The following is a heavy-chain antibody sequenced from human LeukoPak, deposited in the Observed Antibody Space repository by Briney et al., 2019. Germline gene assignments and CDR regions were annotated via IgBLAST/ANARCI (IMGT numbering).Heavy chain of an antibody. D-gene: IGHD3-3*01. J-gene: IGHJ4*02. CDR1: GFTFSSYA. CDR2: ISGSGGST. CDR3: AKSGEYDFWSGYVDY. V-gene: IGHV3-23*01. Sequence: PGGSLRLSCAASGFTFSSYAMSWVRQAPGKGLEWVSAISGSGGSTYYADSVKGRFTISRDNSRKTLYLQMNSLRAEDTAVYYCAKSGEYDFWSGYVDYWGQGTLVTVSS.